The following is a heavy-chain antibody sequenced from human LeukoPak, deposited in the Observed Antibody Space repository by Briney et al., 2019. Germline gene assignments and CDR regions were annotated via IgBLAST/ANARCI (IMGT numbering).Heavy chain of an antibody. CDR1: GGTFSSYA. D-gene: IGHD6-13*01. CDR3: ARDRDSMAAARSSFNF. V-gene: IGHV1-69*01. CDR2: IIPIFGTA. Sequence: SVKVSCKASGGTFSSYAISWVRPAPGQGLEWMGGIIPIFGTANYAQKFQGRLTITADEATSTAYMELRSLRSDDTAVYYCARDRDSMAAARSSFNFWGQGTLVTVSS. J-gene: IGHJ4*02.